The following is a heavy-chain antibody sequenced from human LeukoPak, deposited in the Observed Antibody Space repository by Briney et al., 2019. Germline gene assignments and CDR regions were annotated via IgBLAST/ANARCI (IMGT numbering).Heavy chain of an antibody. CDR1: KFTFSSFG. CDR2: ISYNGSNK. CDR3: ARGGIYYCSGGYCYHMDV. J-gene: IGHJ6*02. D-gene: IGHD2-15*01. V-gene: IGHV3-30*03. Sequence: PGGSLRLSCAASKFTFSSFGMHWVRQAPGKGLEWVAIISYNGSNKYYADSVKGQFTISRDNSKNTLYLQMNSLRAEDTAVYYCARGGIYYCSGGYCYHMDVWGQGTTVTVSS.